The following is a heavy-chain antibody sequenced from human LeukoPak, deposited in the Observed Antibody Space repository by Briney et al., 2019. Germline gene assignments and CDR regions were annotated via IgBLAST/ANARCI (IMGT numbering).Heavy chain of an antibody. CDR3: ARGILPRGYSHFDY. CDR1: GYTFTGYY. J-gene: IGHJ4*02. V-gene: IGHV1-2*02. D-gene: IGHD6-13*01. CDR2: INPNSGGT. Sequence: ASVKVSCKASGYTFTGYYMHWVRQAPGQGLEWMGWINPNSGGTNYAQKFQGRVTMTRDTSISTAYMELSSLRSEDTAVYYCARGILPRGYSHFDYWGQGTLVTVSS.